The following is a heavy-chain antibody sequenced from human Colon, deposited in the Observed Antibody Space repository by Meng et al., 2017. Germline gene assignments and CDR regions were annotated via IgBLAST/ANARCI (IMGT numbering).Heavy chain of an antibody. V-gene: IGHV3-30*04. CDR2: ISYDGSNK. Sequence: GESLKISCAASGFTFSSYAMHWVRQAPGKGLEWVAVISYDGSNKYYADSVKGRVTISRDNSKNTLYLQMNSLRAEDTAVYYCASERTPLAAAGTELDYWGQGTLVTVSS. CDR1: GFTFSSYA. J-gene: IGHJ4*02. D-gene: IGHD6-13*01. CDR3: ASERTPLAAAGTELDY.